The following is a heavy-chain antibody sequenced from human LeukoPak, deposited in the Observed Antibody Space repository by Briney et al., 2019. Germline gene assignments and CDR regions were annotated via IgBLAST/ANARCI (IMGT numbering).Heavy chain of an antibody. D-gene: IGHD6-13*01. CDR2: IWYDGSNK. CDR1: GFTFSTYG. J-gene: IGHJ4*02. CDR3: ARDLGGIAAAGLLY. Sequence: GGSLRLSCAASGFTFSTYGMNWVRQAPGKGLEWVAVIWYDGSNKYYADSVKGRFTTSRDNSKNTLYLQMNSLRAEDTAVHYCARDLGGIAAAGLLYWGQGTLVTVSS. V-gene: IGHV3-33*08.